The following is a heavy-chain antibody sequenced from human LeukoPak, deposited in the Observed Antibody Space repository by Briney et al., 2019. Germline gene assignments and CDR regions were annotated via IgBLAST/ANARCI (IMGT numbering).Heavy chain of an antibody. CDR3: ASFSGTYYTGFDY. D-gene: IGHD3-10*01. Sequence: GSLRLSCAASGFTFSRYSMNWVRQAPGKGLEWIGEITHSGSTNYNPSLKSRVTTSVDTSKNQFSLKLNSVTAADTAVYYCASFSGTYYTGFDYWGQGTLVTVSS. CDR1: GFTFSRYS. V-gene: IGHV4-34*01. CDR2: ITHSGST. J-gene: IGHJ4*02.